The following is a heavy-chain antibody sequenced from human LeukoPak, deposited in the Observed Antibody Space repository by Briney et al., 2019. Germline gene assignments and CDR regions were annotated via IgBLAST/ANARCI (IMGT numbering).Heavy chain of an antibody. Sequence: SETLSLTCGVYGGSFSGHYWSWIRQPPGKGLEWIGENNDSGSSNYNPSLKSRVTISVDTSKNQFSLKLSSVTAADTAAYYCARGRCQWLEPPSDHYFYMDVWGKGTTVTVSS. J-gene: IGHJ6*03. CDR1: GGSFSGHY. CDR2: NNDSGSS. CDR3: ARGRCQWLEPPSDHYFYMDV. D-gene: IGHD6-19*01. V-gene: IGHV4-34*01.